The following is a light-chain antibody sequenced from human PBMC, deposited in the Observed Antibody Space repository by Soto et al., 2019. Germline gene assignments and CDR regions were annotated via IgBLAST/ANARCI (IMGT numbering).Light chain of an antibody. CDR1: QDIVGY. J-gene: IGKJ5*01. Sequence: DIQVTQSPSSVSASVGDRVTITCRESQDIVGYLAWYQHKPGRTPELLIHAASRLQRGVPSRFSGSGSGTDFTLTINSLQPEDFATYYCQQAYSFPITFGQGTRL. CDR2: AAS. CDR3: QQAYSFPIT. V-gene: IGKV1D-12*01.